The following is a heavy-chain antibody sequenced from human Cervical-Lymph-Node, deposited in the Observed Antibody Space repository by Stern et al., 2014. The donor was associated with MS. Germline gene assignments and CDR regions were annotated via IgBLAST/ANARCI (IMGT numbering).Heavy chain of an antibody. D-gene: IGHD4-17*01. CDR1: GFSFSDYY. Sequence: VQLVESGGGLVKPGGSLRLSCEASGFSFSDYYMSWIRQAPGKGLEWLSYLGSRGSSVYYTESVKGRFTISRDNARNSLYLQMDSLRSEDTALYYCARGPHYGDKRNWFDPWGQGILVTVSS. V-gene: IGHV3-11*01. CDR3: ARGPHYGDKRNWFDP. CDR2: LGSRGSSV. J-gene: IGHJ5*02.